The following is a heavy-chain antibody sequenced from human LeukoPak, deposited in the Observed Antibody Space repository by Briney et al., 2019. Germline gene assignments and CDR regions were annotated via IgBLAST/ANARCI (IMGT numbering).Heavy chain of an antibody. CDR2: IIPIFGTA. Sequence: SVKVSCKASGGTFSSYAISWVRQAPGQGLEWMGRIIPIFGTANYAQKFQGRVTITTDESTSTAYMGLSSLRSEDTAVYYCARDRWDSSSWYGNFDYWGQGTLVTVSS. V-gene: IGHV1-69*05. CDR3: ARDRWDSSSWYGNFDY. CDR1: GGTFSSYA. D-gene: IGHD6-13*01. J-gene: IGHJ4*02.